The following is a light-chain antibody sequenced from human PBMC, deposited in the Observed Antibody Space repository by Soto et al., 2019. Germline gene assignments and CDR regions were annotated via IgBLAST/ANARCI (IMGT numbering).Light chain of an antibody. J-gene: IGKJ1*01. CDR3: HQYNSYTWT. V-gene: IGKV1-5*01. CDR2: DVS. Sequence: IKMTQPPTTLSASVGDRVPITCRASQNVTNRLAWFQQRQGKGSKLLMYDVSTLESGVPSRFSGSGSGTEFTLTVSSLQPDDFATYYCHQYNSYTWTFGQGTMVDI. CDR1: QNVTNR.